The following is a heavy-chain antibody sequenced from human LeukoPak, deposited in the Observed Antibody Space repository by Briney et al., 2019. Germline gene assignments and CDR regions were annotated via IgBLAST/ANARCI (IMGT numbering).Heavy chain of an antibody. Sequence: PGGSVSLSCAASGFDLSTYEMNWVRQAPGKGLEWIADITISGHTKNYADSVKGRFTISRNNARTSLYLQMNSLRAEDTGVYYCARGDPHADLWGQGTLVTVSS. CDR1: GFDLSTYE. V-gene: IGHV3-48*03. CDR2: ITISGHTK. CDR3: ARGDPHADL. J-gene: IGHJ5*02.